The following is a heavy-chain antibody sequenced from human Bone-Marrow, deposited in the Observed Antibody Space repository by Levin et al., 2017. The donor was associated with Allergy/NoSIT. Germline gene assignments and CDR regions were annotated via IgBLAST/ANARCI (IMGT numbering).Heavy chain of an antibody. CDR3: AIYGSGNDYSAFDI. CDR1: GFTVSSNH. Sequence: GESLKISCAASGFTVSSNHMSWVRQAPGKGLEWVSLIYSGGRGYYADSVRGRFTISRDNSKNTLYLQLNSLRAEDTAVYYCAIYGSGNDYSAFDIWGQGTVVTVSS. J-gene: IGHJ3*02. CDR2: IYSGGRG. V-gene: IGHV3-53*01. D-gene: IGHD3-10*01.